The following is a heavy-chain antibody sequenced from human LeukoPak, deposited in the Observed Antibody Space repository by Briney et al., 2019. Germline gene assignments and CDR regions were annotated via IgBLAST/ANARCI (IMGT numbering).Heavy chain of an antibody. CDR1: GFTFSSYG. J-gene: IGHJ4*02. D-gene: IGHD2-15*01. CDR2: ISYDGSNK. CDR3: AKGEGSQDY. Sequence: GGSLRLSCAASGFTFSSYGMHWVRQAPGKGLEWVAVISYDGSNKYYADPVKGRFTISRDNSKNTLYLQMNSLRAEDTAVYYCAKGEGSQDYWGQGTLVTVSS. V-gene: IGHV3-30*18.